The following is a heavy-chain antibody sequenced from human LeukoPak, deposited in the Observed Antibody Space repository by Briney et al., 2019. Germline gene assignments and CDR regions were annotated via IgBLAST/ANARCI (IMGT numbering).Heavy chain of an antibody. Sequence: GESLKISCKGSGYSFTGYWIGWVRQMPGKGLEWMGIIYPGDSDTRYSPSFQGQVTISADKSISTAYLQWSSLKASDTATYYCASSTVVRGSQYYFDYWGQGTLVTVSS. CDR1: GYSFTGYW. V-gene: IGHV5-51*01. J-gene: IGHJ4*02. D-gene: IGHD3-10*01. CDR2: IYPGDSDT. CDR3: ASSTVVRGSQYYFDY.